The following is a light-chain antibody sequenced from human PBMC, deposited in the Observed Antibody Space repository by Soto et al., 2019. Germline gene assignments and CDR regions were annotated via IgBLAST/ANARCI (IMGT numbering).Light chain of an antibody. Sequence: QSALTQPASVSGSPGQSITISCTGTSSDVGSYNLVSWYQQHPGKAPKLMIYDDSKRPSGVSNRFSGSKSGNTASLTISGLQDEDEADYHCCSYAGSSTLVFGGGTKVTVL. CDR2: DDS. V-gene: IGLV2-23*01. CDR1: SSDVGSYNL. J-gene: IGLJ2*01. CDR3: CSYAGSSTLV.